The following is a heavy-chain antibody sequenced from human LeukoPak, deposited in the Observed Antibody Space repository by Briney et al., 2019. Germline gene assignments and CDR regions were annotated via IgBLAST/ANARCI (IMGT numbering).Heavy chain of an antibody. CDR1: GFTFSSYA. Sequence: PGGSLRLSCAASGFTFSSYAMSWVRQAPGKGLEWVSGISGSGGSTDYADSVKGRFTITRDNSKNTLYLQMSSLRAEDTAVYYCAKGGSYRSYFDYWGQGTLVTVSS. J-gene: IGHJ4*02. D-gene: IGHD3-16*02. CDR3: AKGGSYRSYFDY. V-gene: IGHV3-23*01. CDR2: ISGSGGST.